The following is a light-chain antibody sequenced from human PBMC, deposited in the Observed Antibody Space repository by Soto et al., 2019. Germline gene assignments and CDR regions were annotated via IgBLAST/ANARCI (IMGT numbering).Light chain of an antibody. Sequence: EIVMTQSPVTLSVSPGERATLSCRASQSVSSNLAWYQQKPGQAPRLLIYDASTRATGIPARFSGSGSGTEFTLTISSLQSEDFAVYYCHQYNNWPRTFGQGTKVDIK. CDR1: QSVSSN. V-gene: IGKV3-15*01. J-gene: IGKJ1*01. CDR3: HQYNNWPRT. CDR2: DAS.